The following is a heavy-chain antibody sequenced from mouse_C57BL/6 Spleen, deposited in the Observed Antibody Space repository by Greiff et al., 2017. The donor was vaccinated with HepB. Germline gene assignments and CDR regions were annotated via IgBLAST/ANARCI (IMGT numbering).Heavy chain of an antibody. Sequence: QVQLKESGAELVKPGASVKISCKASGYAFSSYWLNWVKQRPGKGLEWIGQIYPGDGDTNYNGKFKGKATLTADKSSSTAYMQLSSLTSEDSAVYFCARPLYGSSYNYYAMDYWGQGTSVTVSS. CDR3: ARPLYGSSYNYYAMDY. CDR2: IYPGDGDT. CDR1: GYAFSSYW. V-gene: IGHV1-80*01. J-gene: IGHJ4*01. D-gene: IGHD1-1*01.